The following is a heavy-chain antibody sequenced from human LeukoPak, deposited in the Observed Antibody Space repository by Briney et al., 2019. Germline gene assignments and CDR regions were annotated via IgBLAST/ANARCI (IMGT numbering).Heavy chain of an antibody. CDR2: INAGNGNT. J-gene: IGHJ4*02. CDR1: GYTFINYA. D-gene: IGHD1-26*01. Sequence: RASVKVSCKASGYTFINYAINWGRQAPGQRPEWVGWINAGNGNTKYSQKFQGRVTITRDTSASTAYMELSSLRSEDTAVYYCARGRGSFYWGYYFDHWGQGSLVTVSS. V-gene: IGHV1-3*01. CDR3: ARGRGSFYWGYYFDH.